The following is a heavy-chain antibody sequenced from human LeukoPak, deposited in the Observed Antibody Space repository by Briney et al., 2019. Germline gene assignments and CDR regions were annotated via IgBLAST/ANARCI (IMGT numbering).Heavy chain of an antibody. V-gene: IGHV1-2*02. J-gene: IGHJ4*02. Sequence: GASVKVSCKTSGYTFTGYYMHWVGQPPGQGLEWMGWSDPNSGGTNYAQKFQGRVTMTRDTSIGTAYMELSGLTSDDTAVYYCARGYYDRGSLYYFDYWGQGTLVTVSS. CDR1: GYTFTGYY. CDR2: SDPNSGGT. D-gene: IGHD3-22*01. CDR3: ARGYYDRGSLYYFDY.